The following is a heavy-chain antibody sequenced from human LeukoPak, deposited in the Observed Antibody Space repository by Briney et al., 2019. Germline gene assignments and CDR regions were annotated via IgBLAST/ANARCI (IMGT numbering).Heavy chain of an antibody. J-gene: IGHJ4*02. CDR2: FDPEDGET. CDR1: GYTLTELS. D-gene: IGHD4-17*01. Sequence: SVNVSCKVSGYTLTELSMHWVRQAPGKGLEWMGGFDPEDGETIYAQKFQGRVTMTEDTSTDTAYMELSSLRSEDTAVYYCATARWGDYTYYFDYWGQGTLVTVPS. CDR3: ATARWGDYTYYFDY. V-gene: IGHV1-24*01.